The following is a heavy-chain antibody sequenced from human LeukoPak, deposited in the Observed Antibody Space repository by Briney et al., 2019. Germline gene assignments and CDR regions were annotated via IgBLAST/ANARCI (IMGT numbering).Heavy chain of an antibody. V-gene: IGHV4-59*01. Sequence: PSETLSLTCTVSGGSISSDYWSWIRQPPGKGLKWIGYIYYSGSTNYNPSLKSRVTISVDTSKDQFSLKLSSVTAADTAVYYCARTPYDSGGYGTFDYWGQGTLVTVSS. CDR3: ARTPYDSGGYGTFDY. J-gene: IGHJ4*02. CDR2: IYYSGST. D-gene: IGHD3-22*01. CDR1: GGSISSDY.